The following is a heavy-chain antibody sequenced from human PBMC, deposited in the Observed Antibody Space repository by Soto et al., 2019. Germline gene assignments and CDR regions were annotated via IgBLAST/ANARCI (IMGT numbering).Heavy chain of an antibody. CDR2: IYKSGST. Sequence: QVLLQESGPGLVKPSETLSLTCTVSGGAIRSYYWSWIRQPPRKGLEWIGHIYKSGSTKFNPSLKSRVTMSVDTSKSQFSLNLGSVTAADTAVYYCARVVDSSSWYSYFDNWGQGTLVTVPS. J-gene: IGHJ4*02. D-gene: IGHD6-13*01. CDR3: ARVVDSSSWYSYFDN. CDR1: GGAIRSYY. V-gene: IGHV4-59*01.